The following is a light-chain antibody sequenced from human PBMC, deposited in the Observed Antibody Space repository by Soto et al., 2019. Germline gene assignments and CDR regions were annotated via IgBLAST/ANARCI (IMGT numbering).Light chain of an antibody. J-gene: IGKJ1*01. Sequence: IVLTPSPATMSLSPVERATLSCGASERVSSSYVAWYQMKAGLAPRLLIHDASTRASGIPDRFRGSKSGTDFTLTISSLQSADFAVYYCQQYNKGPVTFGQGTKVDIK. CDR3: QQYNKGPVT. CDR1: ERVSSSY. CDR2: DAS. V-gene: IGKV3D-20*01.